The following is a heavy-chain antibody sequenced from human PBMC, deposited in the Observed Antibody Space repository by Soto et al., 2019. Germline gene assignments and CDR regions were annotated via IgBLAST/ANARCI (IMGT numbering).Heavy chain of an antibody. CDR3: AHRVLRTVFGLVTTTAIYFDF. V-gene: IGHV2-5*02. Sequence: QITLKESGPTVVKPTETLTLTCTFSGFSLTTSGVGVGWVRQSPGKAPEWLALIYWDADKRYSTSLKSRLTIAEDTSKNQVVLTMANVDPADTATYYCAHRVLRTVFGLVTTTAIYFDFWGQGTPVVVSS. J-gene: IGHJ4*02. CDR1: GFSLTTSGVG. CDR2: IYWDADK. D-gene: IGHD3-3*01.